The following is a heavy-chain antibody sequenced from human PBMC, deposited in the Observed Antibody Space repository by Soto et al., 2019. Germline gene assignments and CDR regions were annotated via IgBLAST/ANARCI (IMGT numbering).Heavy chain of an antibody. CDR1: GGSISSSSYY. D-gene: IGHD6-13*01. CDR2: IYYSGST. J-gene: IGHJ5*02. Sequence: QLQLQESGPGLVKPSETLSLTCTVSGGSISSSSYYWGWIRQPPGKGLEWIGSIYYSGSTYYNPSLKSRVTISVDTSKNQCSLKLSSVTAAETAVYSCARHLPTSDGSSWYKTNWFDPWGQGTLVTVSS. V-gene: IGHV4-39*01. CDR3: ARHLPTSDGSSWYKTNWFDP.